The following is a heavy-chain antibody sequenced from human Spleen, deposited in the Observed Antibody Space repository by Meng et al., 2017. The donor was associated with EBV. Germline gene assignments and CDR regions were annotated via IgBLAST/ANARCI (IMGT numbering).Heavy chain of an antibody. CDR2: IYHSGSV. D-gene: IGHD4-17*01. CDR3: ARGIMTTVTTLFFFDS. J-gene: IGHJ4*02. Sequence: HLPESGTGLVKPSQTLSLPCAVSGDTISSGGYSWSWIRQPPGKGLEWIAYIYHSGSVYYNPSLKSRVTISLDRSKNQFSLELNSVTAADTAVYYCARGIMTTVTTLFFFDSWGQGTLVTVSS. V-gene: IGHV4-30-2*01. CDR1: GDTISSGGYS.